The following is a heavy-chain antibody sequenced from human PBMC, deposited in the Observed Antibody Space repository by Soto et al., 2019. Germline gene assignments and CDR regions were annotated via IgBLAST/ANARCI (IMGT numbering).Heavy chain of an antibody. CDR2: ITGSGGST. CDR1: GIIFSAFA. J-gene: IGHJ4*02. CDR3: AIASVTRIRGEPPAH. D-gene: IGHD3-10*01. Sequence: EVQLLESGGGLVQPGGSLRLSCTASGIIFSAFAMSWVRQAPGKGLEWVSGITGSGGSTNYADSVKGRFTIFRDNSKDTLYLQMHSLGVDDTAIYYCAIASVTRIRGEPPAHWGQATLVTVSS. V-gene: IGHV3-23*01.